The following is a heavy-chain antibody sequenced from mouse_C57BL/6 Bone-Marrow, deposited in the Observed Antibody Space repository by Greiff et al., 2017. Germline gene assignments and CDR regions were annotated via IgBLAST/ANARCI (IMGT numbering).Heavy chain of an antibody. V-gene: IGHV2-9-1*01. D-gene: IGHD2-1*01. CDR1: GFSLTSYA. J-gene: IGHJ3*01. Sequence: VQLQQSGPGLVAPSQSLYITCTVSGFSLTSYAISWVRQPPGKGLEWLGVIWTGGGTNYKSALKSRLSISKDNSKSQVFLKMNSLQTDDTARYYCAGGSTMGTTWGQGTLVTVSA. CDR2: IWTGGGT. CDR3: AGGSTMGTT.